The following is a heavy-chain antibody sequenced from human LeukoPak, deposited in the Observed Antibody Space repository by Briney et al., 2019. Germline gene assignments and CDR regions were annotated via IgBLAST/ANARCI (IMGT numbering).Heavy chain of an antibody. V-gene: IGHV1-46*01. Sequence: ASVKVSCKASGYTFTSYYMHWVRQAPGQGLEWMGIINPSGGSTSYAQKLQGRVTMTTDTSTSTAYMELRSLRSDDTAVYYCARDQPRIAAAGRHDDYWGQGTLVTVSS. CDR3: ARDQPRIAAAGRHDDY. J-gene: IGHJ4*02. D-gene: IGHD6-13*01. CDR2: INPSGGST. CDR1: GYTFTSYY.